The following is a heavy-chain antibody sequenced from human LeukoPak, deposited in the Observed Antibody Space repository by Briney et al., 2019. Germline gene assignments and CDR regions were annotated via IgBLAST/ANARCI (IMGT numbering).Heavy chain of an antibody. CDR3: ARAPVTSCRGAFCYPFDI. CDR1: GFTFSIYG. Sequence: QTGGSLRLSCATSGFTFSIYGMSWVRQAPGKGLEWVSATSSSDAGTYHAESVRGRFTISRDNSKNTLYLQMNSLRADDAAVYYCARAPVTSCRGAFCYPFDIWGQGTLVTVSS. J-gene: IGHJ4*02. D-gene: IGHD2-15*01. CDR2: TSSSDAGT. V-gene: IGHV3-23*01.